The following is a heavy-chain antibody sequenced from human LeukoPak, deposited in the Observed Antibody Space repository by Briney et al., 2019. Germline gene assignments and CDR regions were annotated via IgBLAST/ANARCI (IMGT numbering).Heavy chain of an antibody. CDR1: GFTFSSYD. J-gene: IGHJ2*01. V-gene: IGHV3-13*04. CDR3: ARDMHCSSTSCYGDWYFDL. Sequence: PGGSLRLSCAASGFTFSSYDMHWVRQAAGKGLEWVSAIGTAGDTYYPGSVKGRFTISRENAKNSLYLQMNSLRAGDTAVYYCARDMHCSSTSCYGDWYFDLWGRGTLVTVSS. CDR2: IGTAGDT. D-gene: IGHD2-2*01.